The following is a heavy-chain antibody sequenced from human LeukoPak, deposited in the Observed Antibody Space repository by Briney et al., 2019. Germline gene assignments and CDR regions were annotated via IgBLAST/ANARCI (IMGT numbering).Heavy chain of an antibody. CDR2: ISSSSSYI. V-gene: IGHV3-21*01. CDR1: GFTFSSYS. D-gene: IGHD3-10*01. J-gene: IGHJ6*02. Sequence: PGGSLRLSCAASGFTFSSYSMNWVRQAPGKGLEWVSSISSSSSYIYYADSVKGRFTISRDNAKNSLYLQMNSLRGEDTAVYYCARDRYGSGSYLRGYYYGMDVWGQGSTVTVSS. CDR3: ARDRYGSGSYLRGYYYGMDV.